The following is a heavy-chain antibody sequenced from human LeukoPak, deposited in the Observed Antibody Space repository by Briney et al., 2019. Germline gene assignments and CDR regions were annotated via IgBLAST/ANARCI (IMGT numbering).Heavy chain of an antibody. CDR3: AKDCDSSGYFDY. Sequence: GGSLRLSCVASGFSFSAYWMHWVRQAPGKGLMWVSHINSDGSSTRYADSVKGRFTISRDNAKNTLYLQVNSLRAEDTAVYYCAKDCDSSGYFDYWGQGTLVTVSS. J-gene: IGHJ4*02. D-gene: IGHD3-22*01. V-gene: IGHV3-74*01. CDR2: INSDGSST. CDR1: GFSFSAYW.